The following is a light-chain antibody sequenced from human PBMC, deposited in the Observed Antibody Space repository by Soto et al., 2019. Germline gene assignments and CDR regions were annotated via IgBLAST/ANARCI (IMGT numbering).Light chain of an antibody. CDR2: DAS. V-gene: IGKV1-17*01. J-gene: IGKJ2*01. CDR1: QAIRND. CDR3: LQHNSYPYT. Sequence: DIQMNQSPSSLSASVGDIVTITCRASQAIRNDLALYQLKLGKAPKCLIYDASSLQSGFPSRVSGSGSGTEFTLTISSLQPAEFATYSCLQHNSYPYTFGQGTKLEIK.